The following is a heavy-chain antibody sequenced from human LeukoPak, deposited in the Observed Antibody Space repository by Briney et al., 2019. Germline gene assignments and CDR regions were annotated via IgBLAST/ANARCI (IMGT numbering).Heavy chain of an antibody. D-gene: IGHD1-26*01. J-gene: IGHJ4*02. Sequence: PGRSLRLSCAAPGFTFSNYGMHWVRQAPGKGLEWVALIWHDGSNKYYADSVKGRFTISRDNSKNTLYLQMNSLRAEDTAVYYCAGGSGISDFWGQGTLVTVSS. CDR2: IWHDGSNK. CDR3: AGGSGISDF. V-gene: IGHV3-33*01. CDR1: GFTFSNYG.